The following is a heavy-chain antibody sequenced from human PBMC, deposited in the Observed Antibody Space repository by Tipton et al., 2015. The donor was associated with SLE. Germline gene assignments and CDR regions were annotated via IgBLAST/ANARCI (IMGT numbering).Heavy chain of an antibody. CDR1: GGSFSGYY. J-gene: IGHJ4*02. V-gene: IGHV4-34*01. CDR3: ARDVGYSSSRSAGFDY. Sequence: TLSLTCAVYGGSFSGYYWSWLRQPPGKGLGWIGEINHSGSTNYNPSLKSRVTISVDTSKNQFSLKLSSVTAADTAVYYCARDVGYSSSRSAGFDYWGQGTLVTVSS. CDR2: INHSGST. D-gene: IGHD6-13*01.